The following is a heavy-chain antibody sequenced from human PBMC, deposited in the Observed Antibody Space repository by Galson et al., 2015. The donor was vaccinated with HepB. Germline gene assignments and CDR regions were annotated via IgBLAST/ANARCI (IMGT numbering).Heavy chain of an antibody. D-gene: IGHD6-6*01. CDR2: ISASSSYI. J-gene: IGHJ5*01. CDR1: EVTFGRYC. CDR3: ARSSVAARPYWFDS. V-gene: IGHV3-21*06. Sequence: SLRLSCAASEVTFGRYCVNWVRQAPGKGLEWVSPISASSSYIFYADSVKGRFFISRDNARNTLFLQMNSLTAEDTAVYYCARSSVAARPYWFDSWGQGTLVTVTS.